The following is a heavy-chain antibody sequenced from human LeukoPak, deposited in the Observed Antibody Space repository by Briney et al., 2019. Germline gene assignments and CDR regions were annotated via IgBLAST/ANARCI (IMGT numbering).Heavy chain of an antibody. CDR2: MNPNSGNT. CDR3: ATSSGDDFWSGYINY. Sequence: ASVKVSCKASGYTFTSYDINWVRQATGRGLEWMGWMNPNSGNTGYAQKFQGRVTITRNTSMSTAYMELSSLRSEDTAVYYCATSSGDDFWSGYINYWGQGTLVTVSS. D-gene: IGHD3-3*01. J-gene: IGHJ4*02. CDR1: GYTFTSYD. V-gene: IGHV1-8*03.